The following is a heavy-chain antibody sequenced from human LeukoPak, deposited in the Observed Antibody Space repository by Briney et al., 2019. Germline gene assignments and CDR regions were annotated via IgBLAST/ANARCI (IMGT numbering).Heavy chain of an antibody. CDR1: GDSITSGSYY. Sequence: SETLSLTCTVSGDSITSGSYYWAWVRQPPGKGLEWIGSISYSGSTYYNPPLKSRATMSVDTSKNQFSLRLSSVTAADTALYYCRRYDSSGNWVFDYWGQGTLVTVSS. CDR2: ISYSGST. D-gene: IGHD3-22*01. CDR3: RRYDSSGNWVFDY. V-gene: IGHV4-39*01. J-gene: IGHJ4*02.